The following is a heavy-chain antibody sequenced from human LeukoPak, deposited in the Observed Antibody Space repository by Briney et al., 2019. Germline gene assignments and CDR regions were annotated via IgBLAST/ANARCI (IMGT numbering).Heavy chain of an antibody. D-gene: IGHD6-13*01. CDR2: ISGTGGTT. CDR3: AKQGYSTSWYYLDF. V-gene: IGHV3-23*01. J-gene: IGHJ4*02. Sequence: GGSLRLSCAASGFTFNVYSMSWVRQAPGKGLEWVSGISGTGGTTYYAPSVQGRFTMSRDNSKSTVYLEMNSLTAEDTAVYSCAKQGYSTSWYYLDFWGPGALVTVSS. CDR1: GFTFNVYS.